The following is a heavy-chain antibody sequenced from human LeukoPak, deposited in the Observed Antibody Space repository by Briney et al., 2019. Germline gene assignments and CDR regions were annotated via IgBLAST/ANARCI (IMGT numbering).Heavy chain of an antibody. V-gene: IGHV3-23*01. CDR2: IRASGGRT. Sequence: GGSLRLSCAASGFTFSRYVMNWLRQAPGKGLEWVSAIRASGGRTYYADSVKGRFTISRDNSKNTLYLQMNSLRAEDTALYYCARDGSSGWYDYFDYWGQGTLVTVSS. D-gene: IGHD6-19*01. J-gene: IGHJ4*02. CDR1: GFTFSRYV. CDR3: ARDGSSGWYDYFDY.